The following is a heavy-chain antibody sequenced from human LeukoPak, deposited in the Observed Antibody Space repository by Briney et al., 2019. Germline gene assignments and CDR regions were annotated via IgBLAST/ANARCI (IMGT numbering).Heavy chain of an antibody. Sequence: SETLSLTCTVSGGAISSYHWSWIRQPAGKGLEWIGRIYPSGSTNYNPSLKSRVTMSVDTSKNQFSLELSSMTAADTAVYYCARVGDYALKDWGQGTLVTVSS. V-gene: IGHV4-4*07. J-gene: IGHJ4*02. CDR1: GGAISSYH. CDR2: IYPSGST. CDR3: ARVGDYALKD. D-gene: IGHD3-16*01.